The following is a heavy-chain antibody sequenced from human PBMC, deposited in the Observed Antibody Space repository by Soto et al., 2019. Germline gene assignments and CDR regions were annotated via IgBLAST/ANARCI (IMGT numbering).Heavy chain of an antibody. CDR2: FYYTGSI. Sequence: QVQLQESGPGLVKPSETLSLTCTVSGGSVSSGNYYWSWIRQPPGEGLEWIGYFYYTGSINYNPSLKSRVTISIDASNNQFSLRLSSVTAADTAVYYCARSMLYSDGSNYSPFDYWGQGTLVTVSS. J-gene: IGHJ4*02. CDR3: ARSMLYSDGSNYSPFDY. V-gene: IGHV4-61*01. CDR1: GGSVSSGNYY. D-gene: IGHD3-22*01.